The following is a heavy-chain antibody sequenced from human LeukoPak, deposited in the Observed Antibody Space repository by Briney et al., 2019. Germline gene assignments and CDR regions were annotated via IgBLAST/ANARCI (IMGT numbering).Heavy chain of an antibody. CDR3: VREQRKNDYDISGYSFDY. V-gene: IGHV1-46*01. D-gene: IGHD3-22*01. CDR1: GYTFTNYY. CDR2: IKPTSGRT. J-gene: IGHJ4*02. Sequence: ASVKVSCKASGYTFTNYYMHWVRQPPGQGLEYMRIIKPTSGRTTYALKFQGRVTMTRYTSTSTVHMELSSLRSEDTAVYYCVREQRKNDYDISGYSFDYWGQGTLVTVAS.